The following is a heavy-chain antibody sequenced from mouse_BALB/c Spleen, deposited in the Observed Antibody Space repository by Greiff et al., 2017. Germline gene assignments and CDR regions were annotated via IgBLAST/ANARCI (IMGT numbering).Heavy chain of an antibody. J-gene: IGHJ2*01. CDR3: TVVDGY. D-gene: IGHD1-1*01. Sequence: QVQLKQSGAELVRPGASVTLSCKASGYTFTDYEMHWVKQTPVHGLEWIGAIDPETGGTAYNQKFKGKATLTADKSSSTAYMELRSLTSEDSAVYYCTVVDGYWGQGTTLTVSS. V-gene: IGHV1-15*01. CDR1: GYTFTDYE. CDR2: IDPETGGT.